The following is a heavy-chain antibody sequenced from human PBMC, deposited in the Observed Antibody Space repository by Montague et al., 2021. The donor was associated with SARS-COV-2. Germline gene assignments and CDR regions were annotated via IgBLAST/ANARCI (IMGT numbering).Heavy chain of an antibody. J-gene: IGHJ6*02. CDR3: ARGYDFWSGGYYCYYGMDV. CDR1: GFTFSSYS. Sequence: SLRLSCAASGFTFSSYSMHWVRQAPGKGLEWVASIRNNGSYIYYADSVKGRFTISRDNAKNSLYLQMNNLRAEDTAVYYCARGYDFWSGGYYCYYGMDVWGQGTTVTVSS. V-gene: IGHV3-21*01. D-gene: IGHD3-3*01. CDR2: IRNNGSYI.